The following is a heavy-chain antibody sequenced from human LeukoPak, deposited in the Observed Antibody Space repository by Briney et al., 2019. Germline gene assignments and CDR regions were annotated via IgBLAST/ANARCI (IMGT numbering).Heavy chain of an antibody. J-gene: IGHJ4*02. V-gene: IGHV4-59*08. CDR1: GGSISSYY. CDR2: IYYSGST. CDR3: ARSETYGSGWYYFDY. D-gene: IGHD6-19*01. Sequence: SETLSLTCTVSGGSISSYYWSWIRQPPGKGLEWIGYIYYSGSTNYNPSLKSRVTISVDTSKNQFSLKLSSVTAADTAVYYCARSETYGSGWYYFDYWGQGTLVTVSS.